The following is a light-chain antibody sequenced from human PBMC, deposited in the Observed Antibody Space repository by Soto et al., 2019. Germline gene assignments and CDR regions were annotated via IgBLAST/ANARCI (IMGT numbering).Light chain of an antibody. CDR1: TSNIGSNT. CDR3: AAWDDSLTGWV. Sequence: QSVLTQPPSASGTPGQRVTISCSGGTSNIGSNTVNWYQQLPGTAPKLLIYSNDQRPSGVPGRFSGSKSGPSASLAISGLQSEDEADYYCAAWDDSLTGWVFGGGTKLTVL. V-gene: IGLV1-44*01. CDR2: SND. J-gene: IGLJ3*02.